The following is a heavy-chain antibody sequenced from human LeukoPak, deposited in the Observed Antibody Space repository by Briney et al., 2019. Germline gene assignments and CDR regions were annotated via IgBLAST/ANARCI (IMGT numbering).Heavy chain of an antibody. D-gene: IGHD2-15*01. CDR3: ARAPLDCSGGSCSYYFDY. J-gene: IGHJ4*02. Sequence: GGSLRLSCAASGFTFSSYGMHWVRQATGKGLEWVSAIGTAGDTYYPGSVKGRFTISRENAKNSLYHQMNSLRAGDTAVYYCARAPLDCSGGSCSYYFDYWGQGTLVTVSS. V-gene: IGHV3-13*01. CDR1: GFTFSSYG. CDR2: IGTAGDT.